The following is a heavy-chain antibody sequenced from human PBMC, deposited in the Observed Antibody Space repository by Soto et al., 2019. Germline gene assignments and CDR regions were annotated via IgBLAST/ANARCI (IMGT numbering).Heavy chain of an antibody. J-gene: IGHJ4*02. Sequence: GGSLRLSCVVSVFPFGANAMSWVRQAPGKGLEWVSGLSNTGRRTSYADSVKGRFNISRDNSENTVYLQMNSLRVEDTAVYYCATEMGATQGPFDNWGQGTLVTV. CDR3: ATEMGATQGPFDN. CDR1: VFPFGANA. CDR2: LSNTGRRT. V-gene: IGHV3-23*01. D-gene: IGHD1-26*01.